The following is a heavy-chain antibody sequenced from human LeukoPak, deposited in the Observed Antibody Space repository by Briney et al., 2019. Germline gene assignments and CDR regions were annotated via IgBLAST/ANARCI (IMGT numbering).Heavy chain of an antibody. D-gene: IGHD4-17*01. CDR2: IYYSGST. V-gene: IGHV4-31*01. CDR1: GGSISSGGYY. CDR3: ARQEGYGDYLWFDP. J-gene: IGHJ5*02. Sequence: SETLSLTCTVSGGSISSGGYYWSWIRQHPGKDLEWFGYIYYSGSTYYNPSLKSQVTISVDTSKNQFSLKLSSVTAADTAVYYCARQEGYGDYLWFDPWGQGTLVTVSS.